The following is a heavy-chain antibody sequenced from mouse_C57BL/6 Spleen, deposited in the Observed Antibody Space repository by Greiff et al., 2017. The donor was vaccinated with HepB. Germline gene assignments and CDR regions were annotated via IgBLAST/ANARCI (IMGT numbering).Heavy chain of an antibody. D-gene: IGHD2-1*01. CDR2: IDPETGGT. CDR3: TGGNYEGDYAMDY. Sequence: VQGVESGAELVRPGASVTLSCKASGYTFTDYEMHWVKQTPVHGLEWIGAIDPETGGTAYNQKFKGKAILTADKSSSTAYMELRSLTSEDSAVYYCTGGNYEGDYAMDYWGQGTSVTVSS. CDR1: GYTFTDYE. J-gene: IGHJ4*01. V-gene: IGHV1-15*01.